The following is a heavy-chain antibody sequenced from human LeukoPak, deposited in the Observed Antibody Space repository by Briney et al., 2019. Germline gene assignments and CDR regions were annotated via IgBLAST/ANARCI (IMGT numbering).Heavy chain of an antibody. CDR3: ARDGLEMATFYFDY. CDR2: IYYSGST. CDR1: GGSISSGDYY. J-gene: IGHJ4*02. Sequence: SETLSLTCTVSGGSISSGDYYWGWIRQPPGKGLEWIGYIYYSGSTYYNPSLKSRVTISVDTSKNQFSLKLSSVTAADTAVYYCARDGLEMATFYFDYWGQGTLVTVSS. D-gene: IGHD5-24*01. V-gene: IGHV4-30-4*08.